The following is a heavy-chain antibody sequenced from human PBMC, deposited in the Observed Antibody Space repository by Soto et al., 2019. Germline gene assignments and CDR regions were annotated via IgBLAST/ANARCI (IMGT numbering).Heavy chain of an antibody. V-gene: IGHV3-33*03. CDR1: GFNFGVHG. CDR2: IWYDGSDK. CDR3: ARTRGGFHYYYGMDV. Sequence: GGSLRLSCVASGFNFGVHGMHWVRQAPGKGLEWIAAIWYDGSDKDYAESVKGRFAISRDNSQNVLFLQMNTLRGEDTATYYCARTRGGFHYYYGMDVWGQGTAVTVSS. J-gene: IGHJ6*02. D-gene: IGHD2-2*01.